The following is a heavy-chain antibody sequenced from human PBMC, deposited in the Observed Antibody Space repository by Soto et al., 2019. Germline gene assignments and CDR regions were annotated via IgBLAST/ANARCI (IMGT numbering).Heavy chain of an antibody. CDR3: AASFKWNYFDY. J-gene: IGHJ4*02. CDR2: TYYRSKWYN. CDR1: GDSVASNSAT. V-gene: IGHV6-1*01. Sequence: QVPLQQSGPGLVRPSQTLSLTCVISGDSVASNSATWDWIRQSPSGGLEWLGRTYYRSKWYNAYADSVKSRISINPDTPKNQVSLQLKSVTPEDTAVYYCAASFKWNYFDYWGQGTPVTVSS. D-gene: IGHD1-26*01.